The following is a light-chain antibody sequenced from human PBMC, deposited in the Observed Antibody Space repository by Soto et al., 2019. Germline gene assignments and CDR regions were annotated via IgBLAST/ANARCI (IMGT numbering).Light chain of an antibody. CDR1: QSINSRY. V-gene: IGKV3-20*01. CDR2: GAS. CDR3: QQFGSSPGVT. J-gene: IGKJ3*01. Sequence: EIVLTQSPGTLSLSPGERATLSCRASQSINSRYLAWYQQKPGQAPRLLIYGASSRATGIPDRCSGSGSGTDFTLTISRLEPEDFAVYYCQQFGSSPGVTFGPGTKVDIK.